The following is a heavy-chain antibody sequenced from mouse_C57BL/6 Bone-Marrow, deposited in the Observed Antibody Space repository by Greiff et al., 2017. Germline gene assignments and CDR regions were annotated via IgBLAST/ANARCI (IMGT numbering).Heavy chain of an antibody. D-gene: IGHD1-1*01. J-gene: IGHJ3*01. V-gene: IGHV1-50*01. CDR3: ASGYGSSYGWFAY. CDR2: IDPSDSYT. Sequence: QQPGQGLEWIGEIDPSDSYTNYNQKFKGKATLTVDTSSSTAYMQLSSLTSEDSAVYYCASGYGSSYGWFAYWGQGTLVTVSA.